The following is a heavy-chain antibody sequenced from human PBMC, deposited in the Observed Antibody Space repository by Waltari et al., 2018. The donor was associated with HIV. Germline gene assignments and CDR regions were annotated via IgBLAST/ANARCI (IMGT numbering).Heavy chain of an antibody. D-gene: IGHD2-2*01. CDR2: IIPNTGTG. Sequence: QVQLVQSGAEVKKPGSSVKVSCKATGATISSYATNWVRQAPGKGLEWRGGIIPNTGTGNEEQKIQCRVTSNSDEATNTAYLDLSRLRSEDTAVYYCARGTGSCSTTSCPTWGMDVWGQGTTVTVSS. J-gene: IGHJ6*02. CDR3: ARGTGSCSTTSCPTWGMDV. V-gene: IGHV1-69*05. CDR1: GATISSYA.